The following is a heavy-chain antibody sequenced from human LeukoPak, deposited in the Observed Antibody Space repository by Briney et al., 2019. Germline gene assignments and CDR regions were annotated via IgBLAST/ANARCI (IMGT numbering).Heavy chain of an antibody. CDR3: ARGKYDILTAGAFDI. V-gene: IGHV3-74*01. D-gene: IGHD3-9*01. CDR2: INSDGSST. Sequence: PGGSLRLSCAASGFTFSSYWMHWVRQAPGKGLVWGSRINSDGSSTSYADSVKGRFTISRDNAKNTLYLQMNSLRAEDTAVYYCARGKYDILTAGAFDIWGQGTMVTVSS. J-gene: IGHJ3*02. CDR1: GFTFSSYW.